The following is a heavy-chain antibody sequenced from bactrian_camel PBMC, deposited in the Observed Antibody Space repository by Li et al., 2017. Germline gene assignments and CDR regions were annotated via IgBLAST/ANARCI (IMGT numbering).Heavy chain of an antibody. J-gene: IGHJ4*01. CDR1: SDTPINC. V-gene: IGHV3S55*01. CDR2: IHNAGTT. CDR3: AAETSSYQCSEAVRGRSLSMGT. Sequence: VQLVESGGGSVQAGGSLRLSCEASSDTPINCMGWFRQEPGQEREGVAVIHNAGTTSYADSVKGRFTITKGVAKNGLFLQMNNLKPEDTAMYYCAAETSSYQCSEAVRGRSLSMGTWGRGTQVTV. D-gene: IGHD1*01.